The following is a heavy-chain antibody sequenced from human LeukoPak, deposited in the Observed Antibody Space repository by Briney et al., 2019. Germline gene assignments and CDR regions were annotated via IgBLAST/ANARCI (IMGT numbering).Heavy chain of an antibody. D-gene: IGHD3-9*01. CDR1: GYTFTGYY. V-gene: IGHV1-2*02. Sequence: ASVKVSCKASGYTFTGYYMHWVRQAPGQGLEWMGWINPNSGGTNYAQKFQGRVTMTRDTSISTAYMELSRLRSDDTAVYYCARAGDILTAYYFDYWGQGTLVTVSS. J-gene: IGHJ4*02. CDR2: INPNSGGT. CDR3: ARAGDILTAYYFDY.